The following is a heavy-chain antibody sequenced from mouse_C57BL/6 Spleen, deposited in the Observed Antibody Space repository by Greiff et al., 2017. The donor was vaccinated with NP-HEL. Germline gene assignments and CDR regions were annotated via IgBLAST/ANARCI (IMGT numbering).Heavy chain of an antibody. CDR1: GFTFSNYW. J-gene: IGHJ3*01. CDR2: IRLKSDNYAT. Sequence: EVMLVESGGGLVQPGGSMKLSCVASGFTFSNYWMNWVRQSPETGLEWVAQIRLKSDNYATHYAESVKGRFTISRDDSKSSVYLQMNNLRAEDTGMYYCTGQRAWFAYWGQGTLVTVSA. V-gene: IGHV6-3*01. CDR3: TGQRAWFAY.